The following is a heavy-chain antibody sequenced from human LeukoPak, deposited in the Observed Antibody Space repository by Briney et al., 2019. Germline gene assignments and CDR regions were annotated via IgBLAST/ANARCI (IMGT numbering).Heavy chain of an antibody. Sequence: GGSLRLSCAASGFTLTSYSMNWVRQAPGKGLEWVSYISSSGSTIYYADSVKGRFTISRDNAKNSLYLQMNSLGADDTAFYYCAQDLAGKSGVPKLFGYWGQGTLVTVSS. D-gene: IGHD3-3*01. CDR1: GFTLTSYS. CDR3: AQDLAGKSGVPKLFGY. J-gene: IGHJ4*02. CDR2: ISSSGSTI. V-gene: IGHV3-48*04.